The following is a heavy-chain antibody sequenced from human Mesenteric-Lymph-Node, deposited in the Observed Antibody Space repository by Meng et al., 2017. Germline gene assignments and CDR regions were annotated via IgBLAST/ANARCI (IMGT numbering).Heavy chain of an antibody. J-gene: IGHJ6*01. D-gene: IGHD6-13*01. Sequence: ASVKVSCKASGYTFTGYYMHWVRHAPGQGLEWMGRINPNSGGTNYAQKFQGRVTMTRDTSISTAYMELSRLRSDDTAVYYCARGSSSWFPYYYYGMDVWGQGTTVT. CDR1: GYTFTGYY. V-gene: IGHV1-2*06. CDR2: INPNSGGT. CDR3: ARGSSSWFPYYYYGMDV.